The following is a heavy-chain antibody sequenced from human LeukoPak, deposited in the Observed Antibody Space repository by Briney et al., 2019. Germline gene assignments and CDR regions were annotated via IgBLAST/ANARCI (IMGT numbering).Heavy chain of an antibody. CDR2: ISYDGSGK. D-gene: IGHD1-7*01. CDR1: GFTFSTYA. V-gene: IGHV3-33*05. J-gene: IGHJ4*02. CDR3: AKVRVVFNWNYAYYFDS. Sequence: GGSLRLSCAASGFTFSTYAMHWVRQAPGKGLEWVTIISYDGSGKYYADSVKGRFTISRDNSKSTLYLQMDSLRAEDTAVYYCAKVRVVFNWNYAYYFDSWGQGTLVTVSS.